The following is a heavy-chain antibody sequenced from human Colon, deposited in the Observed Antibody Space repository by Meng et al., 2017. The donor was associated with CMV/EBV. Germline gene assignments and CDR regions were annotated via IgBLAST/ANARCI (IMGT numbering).Heavy chain of an antibody. Sequence: SGKASGYTFISYGFNWVRQAPGEGLEWMGWISTFNSNKYYAQKFQDRVTMTTDRSTNTAYLELRALKADDTAIYFCARAVDGGRSDPWGQGTLVTVSS. V-gene: IGHV1-18*01. CDR2: ISTFNSNK. J-gene: IGHJ5*02. CDR1: GYTFISYG. CDR3: ARAVDGGRSDP. D-gene: IGHD3-16*01.